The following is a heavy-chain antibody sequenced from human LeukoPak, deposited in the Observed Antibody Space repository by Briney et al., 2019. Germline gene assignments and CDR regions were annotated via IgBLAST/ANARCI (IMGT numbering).Heavy chain of an antibody. D-gene: IGHD1-20*01. CDR1: GFTFSSYA. V-gene: IGHV3-30-3*01. Sequence: PGGSLRLSYAASGFTFSSYAMHWVRQAPGKGLEWVAVISYDGSNKYYADSVKGRFTISRDNSKNTLYLQMNSLRVEDTAVYSCAREGITGTTSPYFDYWGQGTLVTVSS. CDR2: ISYDGSNK. J-gene: IGHJ4*02. CDR3: AREGITGTTSPYFDY.